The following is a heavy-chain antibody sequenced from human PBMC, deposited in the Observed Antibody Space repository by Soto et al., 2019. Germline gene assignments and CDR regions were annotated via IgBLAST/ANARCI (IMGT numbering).Heavy chain of an antibody. J-gene: IGHJ6*04. Sequence: GSLRLSCAASGFTFDDYTMHWVRQAPGKGLEWVSLISWDGGSTYYADSVKGRFTISRDNSKNTLYLQMNSLRAEDTAVYYCAKDLLDIVVVVAATLGLDVWGKGTTVTVSS. CDR2: ISWDGGST. CDR3: AKDLLDIVVVVAATLGLDV. D-gene: IGHD2-15*01. V-gene: IGHV3-43*01. CDR1: GFTFDDYT.